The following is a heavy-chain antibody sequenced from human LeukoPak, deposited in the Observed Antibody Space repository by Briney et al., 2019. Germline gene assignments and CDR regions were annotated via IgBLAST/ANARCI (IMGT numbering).Heavy chain of an antibody. CDR1: GFTFSSYA. CDR3: AKGRDLAVGYFFDY. CDR2: ISGSGAST. D-gene: IGHD6-19*01. J-gene: IGHJ4*02. V-gene: IGHV3-23*01. Sequence: PGGSLRLSCAASGFTFSSYAMTWVRQAPGKGLEWVSGISGSGASTYYADSVKGRFTISRDNSNNILYLQMNSLRAEDAAVYYCAKGRDLAVGYFFDYWGLGTLVTVSS.